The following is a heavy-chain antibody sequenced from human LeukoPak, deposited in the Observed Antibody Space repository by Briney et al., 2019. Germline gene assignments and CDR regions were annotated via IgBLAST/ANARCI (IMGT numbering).Heavy chain of an antibody. CDR1: GFTFGSYA. Sequence: PGGSLRLSCAASGFTFGSYAMSWVRQAPGKGLEWVSAISGSGGSTYYADSVKGRFTISRDNSKNTLYLQMNSLRAEDTAVYYCARDLVASGAFDIWGQGTMVTVSS. J-gene: IGHJ3*02. V-gene: IGHV3-23*01. D-gene: IGHD2-8*02. CDR2: ISGSGGST. CDR3: ARDLVASGAFDI.